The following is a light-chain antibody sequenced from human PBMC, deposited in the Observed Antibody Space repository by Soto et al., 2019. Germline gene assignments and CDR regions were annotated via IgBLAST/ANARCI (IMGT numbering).Light chain of an antibody. J-gene: IGLJ1*01. V-gene: IGLV2-8*01. Sequence: QSVLTQPPSASGSPGQSVTISCTGTSTDVGAYNYVSWYQQRPGKAPKLMIFEVTKRPSGVPDRFSGSKSGNTASLTVSGVQAEDEADYYCCSYAGSYTYVFGTGTKVTVL. CDR2: EVT. CDR3: CSYAGSYTYV. CDR1: STDVGAYNY.